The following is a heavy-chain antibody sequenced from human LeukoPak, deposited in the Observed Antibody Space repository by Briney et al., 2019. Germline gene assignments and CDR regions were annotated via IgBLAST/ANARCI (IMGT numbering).Heavy chain of an antibody. CDR3: ARLGSGYYYVTAFDI. J-gene: IGHJ3*02. V-gene: IGHV4-59*08. Sequence: SETLSLTCTVSGGSISSYYWSWIRQPPGKGLEWIGYIYYSGSTNYNPSLKSRVTISVDTSENQFSLKLSSVTAADTAVYYCARLGSGYYYVTAFDIWGQGTMVTVSS. CDR1: GGSISSYY. D-gene: IGHD3-22*01. CDR2: IYYSGST.